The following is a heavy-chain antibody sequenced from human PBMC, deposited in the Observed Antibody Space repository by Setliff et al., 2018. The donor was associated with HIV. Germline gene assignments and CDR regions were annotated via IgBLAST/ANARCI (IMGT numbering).Heavy chain of an antibody. Sequence: SETLSLTCNVSGGSISSYYWSWIRQPPGKGLEWIGYIYTSGSTNYNPSLKSRVTISVDTSKNQFSLKLSPVTAADTAVYYCARGLSFYDPGGFDYWGQGTLVTVSS. CDR3: ARGLSFYDPGGFDY. J-gene: IGHJ4*02. CDR2: IYTSGST. V-gene: IGHV4-4*09. CDR1: GGSISSYY. D-gene: IGHD3-22*01.